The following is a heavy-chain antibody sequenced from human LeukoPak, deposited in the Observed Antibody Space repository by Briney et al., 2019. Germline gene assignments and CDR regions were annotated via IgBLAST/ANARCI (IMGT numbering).Heavy chain of an antibody. Sequence: GGSLRLSCAASGFTFSSYSMNWVRQAPGKGLEWVSAISGSGGSTYYADSVKGRFTISRDNSKNTVYLQMNSLRAEDTAVYYCAKKGTGRITIFGVVISPFDYWGQGTLVTVSS. D-gene: IGHD3-3*01. J-gene: IGHJ4*02. CDR1: GFTFSSYS. CDR3: AKKGTGRITIFGVVISPFDY. V-gene: IGHV3-23*01. CDR2: ISGSGGST.